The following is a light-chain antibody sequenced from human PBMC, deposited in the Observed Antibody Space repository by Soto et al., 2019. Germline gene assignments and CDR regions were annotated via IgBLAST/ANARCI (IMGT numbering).Light chain of an antibody. Sequence: EFVLTQSPGTLSLSPGERATLSCRASQSVSSSYLAWYQQKPGQAPRLLIYGASSRATVIPARFSGSGSGTDFALTISSLQPEDFAVYYCQQYVLSPWAFGQGTKVEIK. CDR2: GAS. CDR3: QQYVLSPWA. CDR1: QSVSSSY. V-gene: IGKV3-20*01. J-gene: IGKJ1*01.